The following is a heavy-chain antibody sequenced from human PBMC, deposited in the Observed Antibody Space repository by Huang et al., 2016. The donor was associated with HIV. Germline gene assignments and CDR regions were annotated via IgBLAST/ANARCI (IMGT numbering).Heavy chain of an antibody. CDR3: ARGQLGSYGDYDVLY. D-gene: IGHD4-17*01. Sequence: QVQLVQSGAEVKTPGSSVKVSCKASGGTFSKYAISWVRQAPGQGLEWMGGIIPIFGTPNYARKCQGRVTITADDSTSTTYVEVSSLRSEDTALYYCARGQLGSYGDYDVLYWGQGTLVTVSS. CDR2: IIPIFGTP. J-gene: IGHJ4*02. V-gene: IGHV1-69*13. CDR1: GGTFSKYA.